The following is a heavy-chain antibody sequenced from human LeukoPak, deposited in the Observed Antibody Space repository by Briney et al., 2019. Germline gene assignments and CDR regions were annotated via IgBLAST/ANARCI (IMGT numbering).Heavy chain of an antibody. J-gene: IGHJ6*03. V-gene: IGHV3-53*01. CDR1: GFTFSNYW. Sequence: GGSLRLSCAASGFTFSNYWMSWVRQAPGKGLEWVSVIYSGGSTYYADSVKGRFTISRDNSKNTLYLQMNSLRAEDTAVYYCASSVVPAAPYYMDVWGKGTTVTVSS. CDR2: IYSGGST. D-gene: IGHD2-2*01. CDR3: ASSVVPAAPYYMDV.